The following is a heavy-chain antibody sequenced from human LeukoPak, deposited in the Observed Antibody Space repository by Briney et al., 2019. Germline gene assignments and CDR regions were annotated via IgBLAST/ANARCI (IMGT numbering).Heavy chain of an antibody. CDR1: GFTFSDYY. V-gene: IGHV3-11*05. D-gene: IGHD3-22*01. CDR3: ARDAHCDSSGYLPDY. Sequence: GGSLRLSCAASGFTFSDYYMSWIRQAPGKGLEWVSYISSSSSYTNYADSVKGRFTIPRDNAKNSLYLQMNSLRAEDTAVYYCARDAHCDSSGYLPDYWGQGTLVTVSS. J-gene: IGHJ4*02. CDR2: ISSSSSYT.